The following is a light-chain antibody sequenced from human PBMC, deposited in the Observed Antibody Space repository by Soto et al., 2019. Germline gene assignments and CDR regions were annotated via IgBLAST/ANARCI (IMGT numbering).Light chain of an antibody. V-gene: IGKV1-9*01. CDR2: AAS. J-gene: IGKJ4*01. CDR3: QQLHSYPRT. CDR1: QAIDTY. Sequence: DIQLTQSPSFLSASVGDRVTITCRASQAIDTYLTWYQQKPGKAPQVLIYAASTLQSGVPQRFSGSGSGTDFTLTISSLQPEDFSTYYCQQLHSYPRTFGGGTKVEI.